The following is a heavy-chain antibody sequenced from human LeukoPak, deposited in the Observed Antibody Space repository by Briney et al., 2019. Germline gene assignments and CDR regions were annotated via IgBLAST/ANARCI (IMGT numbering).Heavy chain of an antibody. CDR2: MNPNSGNT. CDR3: ARGGTSSGWYKG. CDR1: GYTFTSYD. Sequence: ASVKVSCTASGYTFTSYDINWVRQAPGQGLEWMGWMNPNSGNTGYAQKFQGRVTMTRNTSISTAYMELSSLRSEDTAVYYCARGGTSSGWYKGWGQGTLVTVSS. J-gene: IGHJ4*02. V-gene: IGHV1-8*01. D-gene: IGHD6-19*01.